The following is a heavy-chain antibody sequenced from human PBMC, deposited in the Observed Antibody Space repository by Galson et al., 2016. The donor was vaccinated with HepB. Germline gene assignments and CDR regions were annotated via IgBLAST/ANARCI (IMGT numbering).Heavy chain of an antibody. CDR2: TNKAGSER. CDR1: GFTLSNYW. Sequence: SLRLSCAASGFTLSNYWLDWVRQAPGKGLEWVGNTNKAGSERRYPDSVKGRFTISRDNAKNSVYLQMNSLRVEDTAVYFCASGYTSGRWGQGALVTVSS. J-gene: IGHJ4*02. D-gene: IGHD6-19*01. V-gene: IGHV3-7*01. CDR3: ASGYTSGR.